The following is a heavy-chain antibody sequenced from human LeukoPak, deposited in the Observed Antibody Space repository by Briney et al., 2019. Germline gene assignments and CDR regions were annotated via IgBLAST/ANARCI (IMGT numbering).Heavy chain of an antibody. CDR2: ISGSGGST. J-gene: IGHJ4*02. Sequence: LSLTCTVSGGSISSGSYYWSWVRQAPGKGLEWVSAISGSGGSTYYADSVKGRFTISRDNSKNTLYLQMNSLRAEDTAVYYCVKDGSGSYLIDYWGQGTLVTVSS. D-gene: IGHD3-10*01. V-gene: IGHV3-23*01. CDR1: GGSISSGSYY. CDR3: VKDGSGSYLIDY.